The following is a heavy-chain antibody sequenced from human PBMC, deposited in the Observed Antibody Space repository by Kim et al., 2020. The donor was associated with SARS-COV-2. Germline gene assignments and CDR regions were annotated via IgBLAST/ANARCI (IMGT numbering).Heavy chain of an antibody. CDR1: GGTFSSYA. J-gene: IGHJ6*02. CDR2: IIPIFGTA. V-gene: IGHV1-69*13. Sequence: SVKVSCKASGGTFSSYAISWVRQAPGQGLEWMGGIIPIFGTANYAQKFQGRVTITADESTSTAYMELSSLRSEDTAVYYCARGDGSYSTDYYYYGMDVWGQGTTVTVSS. D-gene: IGHD1-26*01. CDR3: ARGDGSYSTDYYYYGMDV.